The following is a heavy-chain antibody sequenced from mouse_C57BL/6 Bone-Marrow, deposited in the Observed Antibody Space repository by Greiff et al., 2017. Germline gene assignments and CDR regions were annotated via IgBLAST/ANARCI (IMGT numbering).Heavy chain of an antibody. V-gene: IGHV8-12*01. J-gene: IGHJ4*01. CDR3: ARRRGIKDAMDY. Sequence: VKLMESGPGILQSSQTLSLTCSFSGFSLSTSGMGVSWIRQPSGKGLEWLAHIYWDDDKRYNPSLKSRLTISKDTSRNQVFLKITSVDTSDTATYYCARRRGIKDAMDYWGQGTSVTVSS. CDR1: GFSLSTSGMG. CDR2: IYWDDDK. D-gene: IGHD2-4*01.